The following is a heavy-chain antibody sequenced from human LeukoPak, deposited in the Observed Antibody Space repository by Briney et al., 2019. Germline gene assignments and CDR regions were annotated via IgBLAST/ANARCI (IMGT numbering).Heavy chain of an antibody. J-gene: IGHJ4*02. CDR1: GFTFDDSA. CDR2: ISWDGGKS. D-gene: IGHD3-9*01. Sequence: GGSLRLSCAASGFTFDDSAMHWVRQAPGKGLEWVSLISWDGGKSYYADFVKGRFIVSRDNSNNSLYLQMSGLRVEDTALYYCATDIGGRLYYDILNALNYWGQGTLVTVSS. CDR3: ATDIGGRLYYDILNALNY. V-gene: IGHV3-43D*03.